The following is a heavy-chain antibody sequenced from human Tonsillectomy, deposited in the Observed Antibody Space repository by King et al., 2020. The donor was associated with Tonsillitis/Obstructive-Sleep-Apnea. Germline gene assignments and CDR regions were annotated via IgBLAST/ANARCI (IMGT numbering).Heavy chain of an antibody. CDR2: IRSKAYGGTT. CDR3: SSCFIVGATPEYDAFDI. CDR1: GFTFGDYD. Sequence: VQLVESGGGFVKPGRSLRLSCTTSGFTFGDYDMSWFRQAPGKGLEWVGCIRSKAYGGTTEYAASVKGRFTISRDDSKSIAYLQMNSLKTEDTAVYYCSSCFIVGATPEYDAFDIWGQGTMVTVSS. D-gene: IGHD1-26*01. J-gene: IGHJ3*02. V-gene: IGHV3-49*05.